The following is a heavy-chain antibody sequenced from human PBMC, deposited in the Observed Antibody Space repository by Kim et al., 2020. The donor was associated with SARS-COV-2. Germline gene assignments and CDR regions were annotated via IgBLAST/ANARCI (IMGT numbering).Heavy chain of an antibody. CDR3: ATGYCSSTSCYDHYYYYYGMDV. J-gene: IGHJ6*02. CDR2: ISAYNGNT. V-gene: IGHV1-18*01. CDR1: GYTFTSYG. Sequence: ASVKVSCKSSGYTFTSYGISWVRQAPGQGLEWMGWISAYNGNTNYAQKLQGRVTMTTDTSTSTAYMELRSLRSDDTAVYYCATGYCSSTSCYDHYYYYYGMDVWGQGTTVTVSS. D-gene: IGHD2-2*01.